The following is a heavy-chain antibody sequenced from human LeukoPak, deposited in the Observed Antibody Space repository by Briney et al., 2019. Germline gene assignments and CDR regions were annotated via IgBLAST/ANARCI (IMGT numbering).Heavy chain of an antibody. V-gene: IGHV1-2*02. J-gene: IGHJ4*02. CDR3: ARTDYGGNQGDFDY. CDR1: GYTFTGYY. CDR2: INPNSGGT. Sequence: ASVKVSCKASGYTFTGYYMHLVRQAPGQGLEWMGWINPNSGGTNYAQKFQGRVTMTRDTSISTAYMELSRLRSDDTAVYYCARTDYGGNQGDFDYWGQGTLVTVSS. D-gene: IGHD4-23*01.